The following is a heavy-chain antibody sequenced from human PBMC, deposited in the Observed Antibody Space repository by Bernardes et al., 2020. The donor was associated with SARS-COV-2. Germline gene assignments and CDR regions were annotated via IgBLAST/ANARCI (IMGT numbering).Heavy chain of an antibody. CDR1: GYSFTSYW. CDR2: IYPGDSDT. D-gene: IGHD5-18*01. J-gene: IGHJ3*02. V-gene: IGHV5-51*01. CDR3: ARQRGYSYGYGAFDI. Sequence: GESLKISCKGSGYSFTSYWIVWVRQMPGKGLEWMGLIYPGDSDTRYIPSFQGQVTISADKSISTAYLQWSSLKASDTAMYYCARQRGYSYGYGAFDIWGQGKMVTVSS.